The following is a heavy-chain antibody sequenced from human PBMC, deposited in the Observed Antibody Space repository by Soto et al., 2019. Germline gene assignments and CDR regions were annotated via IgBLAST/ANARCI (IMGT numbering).Heavy chain of an antibody. CDR2: IYYSGST. V-gene: IGHV4-39*01. CDR3: ARHLEWPYYDFWSGLSHNWFDP. CDR1: GGSISSSSYY. Sequence: QLQLQESGPGLVKPSETLSLTCTVSGGSISSSSYYWGWIRQPPGKGLEWIGSIYYSGSTYYNPSLKSRVTISVDTSKNQFSLKLSSVTAADTAVYYCARHLEWPYYDFWSGLSHNWFDPWGQGTLVTVSS. D-gene: IGHD3-3*01. J-gene: IGHJ5*02.